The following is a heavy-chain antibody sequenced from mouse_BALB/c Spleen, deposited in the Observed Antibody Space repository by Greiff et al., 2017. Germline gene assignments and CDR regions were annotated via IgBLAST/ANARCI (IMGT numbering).Heavy chain of an antibody. CDR2: ISYSGST. J-gene: IGHJ1*01. V-gene: IGHV3-8*02. D-gene: IGHD6-1*01. Sequence: EVKLQESGPSLVEPSQTLSLTCSVTGDSITSSYWNWIRKFPGNTLVYMGYISYSGSTYYNPSLNRRISITRDTSKNQYYLQLNSVTTEDTAAYYCARGRSYWDFDVWGVGTTVSVSS. CDR3: ARGRSYWDFDV. CDR1: GDSITSSY.